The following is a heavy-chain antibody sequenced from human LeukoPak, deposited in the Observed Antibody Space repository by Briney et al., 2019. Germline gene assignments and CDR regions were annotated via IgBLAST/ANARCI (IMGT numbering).Heavy chain of an antibody. Sequence: SETLSLTCTVSGGSISSYYWSWIRQPPGKGLEWIGYIYYSGSTNYNPSLKSRLTISVDTTKNQFSLKLISVAAADAAVYYCARAYSSSWYYFEYWGQGTLVTVSS. CDR1: GGSISSYY. D-gene: IGHD6-13*01. J-gene: IGHJ4*02. CDR3: ARAYSSSWYYFEY. CDR2: IYYSGST. V-gene: IGHV4-59*01.